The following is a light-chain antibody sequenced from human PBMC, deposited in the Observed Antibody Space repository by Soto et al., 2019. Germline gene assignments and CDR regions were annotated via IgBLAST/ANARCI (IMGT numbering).Light chain of an antibody. V-gene: IGKV3-20*01. CDR1: QSVSSTY. CDR2: GAS. Sequence: EIVLTQSTGTLSLSPGERATLSCRATQSVSSTYLAWYQQKPGQAPRLLIYGASSRATGIPDRFSGSGSGTDFTLTISRLEPEDLAVYYCQQYGSSLYTFGQGTKLEIK. J-gene: IGKJ2*01. CDR3: QQYGSSLYT.